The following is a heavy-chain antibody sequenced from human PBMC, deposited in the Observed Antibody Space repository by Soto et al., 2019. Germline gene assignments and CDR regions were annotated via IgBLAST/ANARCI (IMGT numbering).Heavy chain of an antibody. J-gene: IGHJ4*02. D-gene: IGHD3-22*01. CDR1: GGSISGYY. CDR3: ARHGMDYYDSSGYYYSPYYFDY. V-gene: IGHV4-59*08. CDR2: IYNIGST. Sequence: PSETLSLTCTVSGGSISGYYWSWLRQPPGKGLEWIGYIYNIGSTNYNPSLKSRVTISVDTSKNQFSLKLSSVTAADTAVYYCARHGMDYYDSSGYYYSPYYFDYWGQGTLVTVSS.